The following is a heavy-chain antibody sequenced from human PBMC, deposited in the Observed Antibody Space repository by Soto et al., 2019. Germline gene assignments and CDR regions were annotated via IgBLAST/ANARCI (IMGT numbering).Heavy chain of an antibody. D-gene: IGHD4-17*01. J-gene: IGHJ3*02. V-gene: IGHV3-21*01. Sequence: EVQLVESGGGLVKPGGSLRLSCAASGFTFSSYSMNWVRQAPGKGLEWVSSISSSSSYIYYAHSVKGRFTVSRDNAKNTLYMQMSSVRAEDMAVYYCARDPPDYGDWDFDDDAFDISGQGTMVTVSS. CDR2: ISSSSSYI. CDR1: GFTFSSYS. CDR3: ARDPPDYGDWDFDDDAFDI.